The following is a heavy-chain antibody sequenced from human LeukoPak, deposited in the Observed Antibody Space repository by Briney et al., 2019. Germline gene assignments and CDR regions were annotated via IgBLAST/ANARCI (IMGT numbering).Heavy chain of an antibody. Sequence: PSETLSLTCAVYGGSFSGCYWSWIRQPPGKGLEWIGEINHSGSTNYNPSLKSRVTISVDTSKNQFSLKLSSVTAADTAVYYCARGRPAGYDYIWGSYRYGFDYWGQGTLVTVSS. CDR3: ARGRPAGYDYIWGSYRYGFDY. CDR1: GGSFSGCY. J-gene: IGHJ4*02. CDR2: INHSGST. V-gene: IGHV4-34*01. D-gene: IGHD3-16*02.